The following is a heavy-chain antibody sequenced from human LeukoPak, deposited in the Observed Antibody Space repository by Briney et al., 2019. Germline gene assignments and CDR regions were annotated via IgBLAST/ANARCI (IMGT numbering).Heavy chain of an antibody. CDR3: ARDAGSSGYYGMDV. Sequence: PGRSLRLSCAASGFTFSSYGMHWVRQAPGKGLEWVAVITYDGSNKYYADSVKGRFTISRDNSKNTLYLQMNSLRAEDTAVYYCARDAGSSGYYGMDVWGQGTTVTVSS. CDR1: GFTFSSYG. V-gene: IGHV3-30*19. D-gene: IGHD3-22*01. CDR2: ITYDGSNK. J-gene: IGHJ6*02.